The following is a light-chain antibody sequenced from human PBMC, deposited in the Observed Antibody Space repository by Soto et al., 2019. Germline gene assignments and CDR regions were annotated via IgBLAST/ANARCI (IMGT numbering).Light chain of an antibody. J-gene: IGKJ5*01. CDR2: DAS. CDR3: QQYNNWPSIT. Sequence: EIVLTQSPDTLSVSPGERATLSCRASQSVSSYLAWYQQKPGQAPRLLIYDASNRATGIPARFSGSGSGTDFTLTISSLEPEDFAVYYCQQYNNWPSITFGQGTRLEI. CDR1: QSVSSY. V-gene: IGKV3-11*01.